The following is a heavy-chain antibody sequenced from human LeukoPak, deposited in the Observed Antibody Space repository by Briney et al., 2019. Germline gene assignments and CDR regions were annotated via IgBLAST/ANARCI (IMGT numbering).Heavy chain of an antibody. CDR3: ARQGSEIDY. CDR2: ISSSGSTI. J-gene: IGHJ4*02. Sequence: GGSLRLSCAASGFTFSSYEMNWVRQAPGKGLEWVSYISSSGSTIYYADSVKGRFTISRDNAENSLYLQMNSLRAEDTAMYYCARQGSEIDYWGQGTLVTVSS. V-gene: IGHV3-48*03. CDR1: GFTFSSYE.